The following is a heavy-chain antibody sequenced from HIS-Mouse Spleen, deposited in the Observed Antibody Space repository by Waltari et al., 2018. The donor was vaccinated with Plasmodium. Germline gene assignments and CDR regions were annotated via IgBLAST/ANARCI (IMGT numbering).Heavy chain of an antibody. D-gene: IGHD2-21*02. V-gene: IGHV4-34*01. CDR1: GGSFSGYY. CDR2: INHSGST. J-gene: IGHJ4*02. CDR3: ARGRRIVVVTAPRGFFDY. Sequence: QVQLQQWGAGLLKPSETQSLTCAVYGGSFSGYYWSWIRQPPGKGLEWIGEINHSGSTNYNPSLKSRVTISVDTSKNQFSLKLSSVTAADTAVYYCARGRRIVVVTAPRGFFDYWGQGTLVTVSS.